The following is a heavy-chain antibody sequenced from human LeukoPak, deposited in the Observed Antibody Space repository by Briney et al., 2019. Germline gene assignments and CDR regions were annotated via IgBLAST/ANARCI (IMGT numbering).Heavy chain of an antibody. D-gene: IGHD3-16*01. CDR3: ARCWGPFDY. CDR1: GGSISSYY. CDR2: IYYSGST. J-gene: IGHJ4*02. V-gene: IGHV4-59*01. Sequence: SEALSLTCTVSGGSISSYYWSWIRQPPGKGLEWIGYIYYSGSTNYNPSLKSRVTISVDTSKNQFSLKLSSVTAADTAVYYCARCWGPFDYWGQGTLVTVSS.